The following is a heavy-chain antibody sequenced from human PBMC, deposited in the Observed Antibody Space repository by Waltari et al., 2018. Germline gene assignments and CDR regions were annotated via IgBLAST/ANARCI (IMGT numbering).Heavy chain of an antibody. Sequence: EVQVVESGGGLVQPGGSLRLSCAASGFTFSSSWMTGVRQAPGKGLEWVANIKTDGSGTYYVDSVKGRFTISRDNTKNSLYLQMSSLRAEDTAVYYCAIGGVETSWYWRYWGQGTLVTVSS. CDR1: GFTFSSSW. V-gene: IGHV3-7*01. CDR2: IKTDGSGT. D-gene: IGHD6-13*01. CDR3: AIGGVETSWYWRY. J-gene: IGHJ4*02.